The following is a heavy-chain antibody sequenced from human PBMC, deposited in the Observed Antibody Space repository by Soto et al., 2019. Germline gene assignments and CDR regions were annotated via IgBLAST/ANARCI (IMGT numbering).Heavy chain of an antibody. Sequence: EVQLVESGGGLVQPGGSLRLSCAASGFTFSSYSMNWVRQAPGKGLEWVSYISSSSSTIYYADSVKGRFTISRDNAKNSLDLQMNSLGAEDTAVYYCARANYYGSPGDFDYWGQGTLVTVSS. CDR2: ISSSSSTI. D-gene: IGHD3-10*01. V-gene: IGHV3-48*01. J-gene: IGHJ4*02. CDR3: ARANYYGSPGDFDY. CDR1: GFTFSSYS.